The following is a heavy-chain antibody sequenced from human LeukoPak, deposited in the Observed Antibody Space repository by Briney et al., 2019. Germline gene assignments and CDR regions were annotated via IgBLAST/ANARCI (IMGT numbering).Heavy chain of an antibody. CDR3: ARGGRWLQFFH. Sequence: GGSLRLSCAASGFTFNTFWMHWVRQAPGKGLVWVSSINADGSSTSHADSMKGRFTISRDNAKNSLYLQMNSLRAEDTAVYYCARGGRWLQFFHWGQGTLVTVSS. D-gene: IGHD5-24*01. V-gene: IGHV3-74*01. J-gene: IGHJ4*02. CDR1: GFTFNTFW. CDR2: INADGSST.